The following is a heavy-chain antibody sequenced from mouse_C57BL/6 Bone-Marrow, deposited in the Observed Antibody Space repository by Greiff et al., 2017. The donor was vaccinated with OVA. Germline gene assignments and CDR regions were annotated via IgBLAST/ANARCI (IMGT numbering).Heavy chain of an antibody. Sequence: VQLKQSGAELVRPGASVKLSCTASGFNIKDDYMHWVKQRPEQGLEWIGWIDPENGDTEYASKFQGKATITADTSSNTAYLQLSSLTSEDTAVYYCTTIYYDYHYAMDYWGQGTSVTVSS. J-gene: IGHJ4*01. CDR3: TTIYYDYHYAMDY. CDR1: GFNIKDDY. V-gene: IGHV14-4*01. D-gene: IGHD2-4*01. CDR2: IDPENGDT.